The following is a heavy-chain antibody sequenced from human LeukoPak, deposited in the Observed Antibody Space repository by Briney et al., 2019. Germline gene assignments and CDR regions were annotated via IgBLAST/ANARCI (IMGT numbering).Heavy chain of an antibody. CDR1: GYSISSGYY. J-gene: IGHJ6*03. D-gene: IGHD2-15*01. CDR2: IYHSGST. V-gene: IGHV4-38-2*01. CDR3: ARQDLYYYYMDV. Sequence: SETLSLTCAVSGYSISSGYYWAWIRQPPGKGLEWIGSIYHSGSTYYNPSLKSRVTISVDTSKNQFSLKLSSVTAADTAVYYCARQDLYYYYMDVWGKGTTVTVSS.